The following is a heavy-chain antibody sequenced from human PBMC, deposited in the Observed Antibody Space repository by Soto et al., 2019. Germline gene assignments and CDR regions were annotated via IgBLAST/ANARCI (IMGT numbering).Heavy chain of an antibody. CDR3: ARDIMGGTFDI. CDR2: INVDGSEK. CDR1: GFTFVNYW. D-gene: IGHD2-8*01. Sequence: GGSLRLSCAASGFTFVNYWRNWARQAPGKGLEWVANINVDGSEKYFVDSVRGRFTISRDNAKKSVFLQMNSLGAEDAAVYYCARDIMGGTFDIWGQGTMVTVSS. V-gene: IGHV3-7*05. J-gene: IGHJ3*02.